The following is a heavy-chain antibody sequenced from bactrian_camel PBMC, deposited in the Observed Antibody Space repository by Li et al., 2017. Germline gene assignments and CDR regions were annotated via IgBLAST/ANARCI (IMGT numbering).Heavy chain of an antibody. CDR2: IYPISGNT. V-gene: IGHV3-2*01. D-gene: IGHD1*01. J-gene: IGHJ4*01. CDR3: AIRDETKCTRPFGITWKYRQTYSS. Sequence: HVQLVESGGDSVQTGGSLTLSCVATGNAIGFCMAWYRQAPGKEREPVASIYPISGNTVYSDSARGRFTISKDSAKNTLYLQMADLRPEDTAMYYCAIRDETKCTRPFGITWKYRQTYSSWGQGTQVTVS. CDR1: GNAIGFC.